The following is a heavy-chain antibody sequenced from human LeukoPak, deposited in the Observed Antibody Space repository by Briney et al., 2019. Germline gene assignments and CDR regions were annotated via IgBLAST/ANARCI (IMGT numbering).Heavy chain of an antibody. CDR3: ARRLGDAFDI. CDR2: IYYSGST. Sequence: SETLSLTCTVSGGSISSGGYYWSWIRQPPGKGLEWIGYIYYSGSTYYNPSLKSRVTISVDTSKNQFSLKLSSVTAADTAVYYCARRLGDAFDIWGQGTMVTVSS. J-gene: IGHJ3*02. CDR1: GGSISSGGYY. V-gene: IGHV4-30-2*03. D-gene: IGHD3-9*01.